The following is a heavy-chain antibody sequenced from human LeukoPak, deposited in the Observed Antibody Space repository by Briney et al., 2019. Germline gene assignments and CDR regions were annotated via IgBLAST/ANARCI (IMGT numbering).Heavy chain of an antibody. CDR3: ARGLVDNWFDP. Sequence: SQTLSLTCTVSGGSISSGGYYWSWIRQPPGKGLEWIGYIYHSGSTYYNPSLKSRVTISVDRSKNQFSLKLSSVTAADTAVYYCARGLVDNWFDPWGQGTLVTVSP. V-gene: IGHV4-30-2*01. J-gene: IGHJ5*02. CDR2: IYHSGST. D-gene: IGHD6-6*01. CDR1: GGSISSGGYY.